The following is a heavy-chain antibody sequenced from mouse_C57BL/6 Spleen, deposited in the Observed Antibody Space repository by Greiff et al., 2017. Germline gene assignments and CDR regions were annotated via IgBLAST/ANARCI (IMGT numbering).Heavy chain of an antibody. CDR3: ARRGYYGSSPYAMDY. CDR1: GYSFTGYY. D-gene: IGHD1-1*01. V-gene: IGHV1-43*01. Sequence: EVQLQESGPELVKPGASVKISCKASGYSFTGYYMHWVKQSSEKSLEWIGEINPSTGGTSYNQKFKGKATLTVDKSSSTAYMQLKSLTSEDSAVYYCARRGYYGSSPYAMDYWGQGTSVTVSS. J-gene: IGHJ4*01. CDR2: INPSTGGT.